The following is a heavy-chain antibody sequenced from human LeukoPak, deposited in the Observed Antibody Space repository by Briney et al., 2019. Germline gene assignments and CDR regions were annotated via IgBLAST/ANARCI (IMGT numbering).Heavy chain of an antibody. Sequence: KPSETLSLTCTVSGDSISSSYWSWIRQPPGQGLEWIGNIYFTGSTTYNPSLKSRVTISVDTSKNQFSLKLSSVTAADTAVYYCARIFGGAYYYDSSGYSLDYWGQGTLVTVSS. J-gene: IGHJ4*02. CDR2: IYFTGST. CDR1: GDSISSSY. CDR3: ARIFGGAYYYDSSGYSLDY. D-gene: IGHD3-22*01. V-gene: IGHV4-59*12.